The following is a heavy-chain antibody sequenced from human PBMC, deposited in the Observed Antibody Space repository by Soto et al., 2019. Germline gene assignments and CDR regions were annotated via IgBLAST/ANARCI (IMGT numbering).Heavy chain of an antibody. CDR3: ARDRYSSSSTAEPYYYYYGMDV. CDR1: GFTVSSNY. Sequence: LRLSCAASGFTVSSNYMSWVRQAPGKGRGWVSVIYSGGSTYYADSVKGRFTISRDNSKNTLYLQMNSLRAEDTAVYYCARDRYSSSSTAEPYYYYYGMDVWGHGTTVTVSS. V-gene: IGHV3-53*01. D-gene: IGHD6-6*01. J-gene: IGHJ6*02. CDR2: IYSGGST.